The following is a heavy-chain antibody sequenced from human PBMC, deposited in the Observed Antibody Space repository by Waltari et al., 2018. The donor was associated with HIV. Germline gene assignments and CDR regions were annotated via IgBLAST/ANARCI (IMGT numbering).Heavy chain of an antibody. CDR3: ARDDSNYFDY. J-gene: IGHJ4*02. Sequence: QVQLQESGPGLVKPSQTLSLTCTVSGGSIRSGDYYWSWIRQPPWKGLEWIWYIYYSGSTDYNPCLRSRVTISVYRSKNQFSLKLSSVTAAETAVYYSARDDSNYFDYWGQGTLVTVAS. D-gene: IGHD4-4*01. CDR2: IYYSGST. V-gene: IGHV4-30-4*08. CDR1: GGSIRSGDYY.